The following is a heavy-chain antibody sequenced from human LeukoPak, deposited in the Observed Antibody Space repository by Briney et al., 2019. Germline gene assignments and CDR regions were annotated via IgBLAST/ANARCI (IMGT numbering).Heavy chain of an antibody. J-gene: IGHJ4*02. Sequence: ASVKVSCKASGYTFTGYYMHWVRQAPGQGLEWMGWINPNSGGTNYAQKFQGRVTMTRDTSISTAYMELSRLRSDDTAECSCARSRTGSGFLFDYWGQGTLVTVSS. D-gene: IGHD3-10*01. CDR2: INPNSGGT. CDR3: ARSRTGSGFLFDY. V-gene: IGHV1-2*02. CDR1: GYTFTGYY.